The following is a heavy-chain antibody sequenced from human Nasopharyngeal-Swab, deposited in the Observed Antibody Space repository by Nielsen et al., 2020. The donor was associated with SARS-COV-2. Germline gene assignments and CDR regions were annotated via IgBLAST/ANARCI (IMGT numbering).Heavy chain of an antibody. V-gene: IGHV3-11*04. CDR2: ISSSGSTI. CDR3: ARDPQYNWNDGVFDY. D-gene: IGHD1-1*01. Sequence: GESLKISCAASGFTFSDYYMSWIRQAPGKGLEWVSYISSSGSTIYYADPVKGRFTISRDNAKNSLYLQMNSLRAEDTAVYYCARDPQYNWNDGVFDYWGQGTLVTVSS. J-gene: IGHJ4*02. CDR1: GFTFSDYY.